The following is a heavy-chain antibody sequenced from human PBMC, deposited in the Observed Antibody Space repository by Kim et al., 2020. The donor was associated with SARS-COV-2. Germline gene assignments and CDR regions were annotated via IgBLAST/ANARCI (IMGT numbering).Heavy chain of an antibody. V-gene: IGHV3-30*01. CDR3: ARGPNIVVVIAPLDY. D-gene: IGHD2-21*01. Sequence: DSVKGRFTIARDNSKNTLYLQMNSLRAEDTAVYYCARGPNIVVVIAPLDYWGQGTLVTVSS. J-gene: IGHJ4*02.